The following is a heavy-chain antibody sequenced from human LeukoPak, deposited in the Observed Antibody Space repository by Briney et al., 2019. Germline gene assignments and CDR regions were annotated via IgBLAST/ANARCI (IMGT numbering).Heavy chain of an antibody. CDR1: GGSISSGGYY. Sequence: SETLSLTCTVSGGSISSGGYYWSWIRQHPRKGLEWIGYIYYSGSTYYNPSLKSRVTISVDTSKNQFSLKLSSVTAADTAVYYCASNPRGLADRPDLSLDYWGQGTLVTVSS. V-gene: IGHV4-31*03. J-gene: IGHJ4*02. CDR2: IYYSGST. D-gene: IGHD6-6*01. CDR3: ASNPRGLADRPDLSLDY.